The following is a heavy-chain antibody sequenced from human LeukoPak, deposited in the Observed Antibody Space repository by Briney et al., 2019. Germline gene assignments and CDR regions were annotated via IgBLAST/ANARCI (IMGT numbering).Heavy chain of an antibody. V-gene: IGHV4-39*07. CDR3: ARGLGQWLVPGFFSY. J-gene: IGHJ4*02. D-gene: IGHD6-19*01. Sequence: SETLSLTCTVSGGSINSGSYYWGWVRQPPGKGLEWIGSFFYTGRNYHYSPSLRSRVSFSIDTSNKQFSLKLSSVTAADTAVYYCARGLGQWLVPGFFSYWGQGTLVTVSS. CDR2: FFYTGRN. CDR1: GGSINSGSYY.